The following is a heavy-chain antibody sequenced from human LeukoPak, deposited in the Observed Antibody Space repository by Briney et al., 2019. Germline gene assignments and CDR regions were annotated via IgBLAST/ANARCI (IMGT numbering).Heavy chain of an antibody. CDR2: INPNSGGT. Sequence: ASVKVSCKASGYTFTGYYMHWVRQAPGQGLEWMGWINPNSGGTNYAQKFQGRVTMTRDTSISTAYMELSRLRSDDTAVYYCARDRGSSNWEYYFDYWGQGTLVTVSS. CDR1: GYTFTGYY. J-gene: IGHJ4*02. D-gene: IGHD6-13*01. V-gene: IGHV1-2*02. CDR3: ARDRGSSNWEYYFDY.